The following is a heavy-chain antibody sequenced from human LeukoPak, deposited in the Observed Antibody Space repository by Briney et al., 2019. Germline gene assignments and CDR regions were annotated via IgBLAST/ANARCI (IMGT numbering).Heavy chain of an antibody. V-gene: IGHV3-21*01. CDR3: ARDSIVGAPFAY. Sequence: PGGSLRLSCAASGFTFSSYSMNWVRQAPGKGLEWVSSISSSGNYIYYADSVKGRFTISRDNAKSSLYLQMNSLRDEDTAVYYCARDSIVGAPFAYWGQGTLVTVSS. CDR1: GFTFSSYS. D-gene: IGHD1-26*01. J-gene: IGHJ4*02. CDR2: ISSSGNYI.